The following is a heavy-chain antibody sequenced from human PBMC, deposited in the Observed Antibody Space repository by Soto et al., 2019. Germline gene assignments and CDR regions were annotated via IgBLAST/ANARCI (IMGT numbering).Heavy chain of an antibody. Sequence: EVRLVESGGGLVQPGGSLRLSCAASGVTVGNNYMSWVRQATGKGLELVSVTYSGGDTRYADSVKDRFTMSRDSTKNTVYLQTDSLRAEDTAVYFCARNVPVTALGYWGQGSLVTVSS. J-gene: IGHJ4*02. D-gene: IGHD4-17*01. CDR1: GVTVGNNY. V-gene: IGHV3-66*01. CDR2: TYSGGDT. CDR3: ARNVPVTALGY.